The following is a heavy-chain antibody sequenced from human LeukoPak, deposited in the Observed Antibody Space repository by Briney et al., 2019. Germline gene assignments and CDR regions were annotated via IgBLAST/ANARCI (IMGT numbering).Heavy chain of an antibody. J-gene: IGHJ4*02. D-gene: IGHD6-13*01. Sequence: GRSLRLSCAASGFTFSSYRMNWVRQAPGKGLEWVSYFSSSSGTMYYADSVRGRFTISRDIAKNSLYLQMNSLRAEDTAVYYCATVGSSWFYDYWGQGTLVTVSS. CDR3: ATVGSSWFYDY. CDR1: GFTFSSYR. CDR2: FSSSSGTM. V-gene: IGHV3-48*01.